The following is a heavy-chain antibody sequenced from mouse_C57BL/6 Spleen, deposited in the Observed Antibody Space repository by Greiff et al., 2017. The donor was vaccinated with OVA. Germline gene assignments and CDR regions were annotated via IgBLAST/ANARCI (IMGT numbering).Heavy chain of an antibody. J-gene: IGHJ4*01. Sequence: LQRKESAPELVKPGASVKISCKASGYSFTDYNMNWVKQSNGKSLEWIGVINPNYGTTSYNQKFKGKATLTVDQSSSTAYMQLNSLTSEDSAVYYGARESATVVEVPYAMDYWGQGTSVTGSS. D-gene: IGHD1-1*01. CDR3: ARESATVVEVPYAMDY. V-gene: IGHV1-39*01. CDR1: GYSFTDYN. CDR2: INPNYGTT.